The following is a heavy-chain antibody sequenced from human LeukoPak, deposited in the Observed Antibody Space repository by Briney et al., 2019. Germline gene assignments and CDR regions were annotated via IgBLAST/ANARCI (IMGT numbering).Heavy chain of an antibody. CDR3: ASQTVVGATDY. J-gene: IGHJ4*02. V-gene: IGHV3-74*01. D-gene: IGHD1-26*01. CDR1: GFTFSGYW. Sequence: PGGSLRLSCAASGFTFSGYWMHWVRQAPGKGLVWVSRINSDGSSTSYADSVQGRFTISRDNAKNTLYLQMNSLRAEDTAVYYCASQTVVGATDYWGQGTLVTVSS. CDR2: INSDGSST.